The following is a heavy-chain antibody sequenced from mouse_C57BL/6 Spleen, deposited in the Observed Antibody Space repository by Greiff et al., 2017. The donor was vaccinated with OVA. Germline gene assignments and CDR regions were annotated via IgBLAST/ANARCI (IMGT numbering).Heavy chain of an antibody. J-gene: IGHJ3*01. D-gene: IGHD2-1*01. CDR3: VRRRDGNYGAWFAY. CDR2: INPNNGGT. V-gene: IGHV1-26*01. Sequence: VQLKQSGPELVKPGASVKISCKASGYTFTDYYMNWVKQSHGKSLEWIGDINPNNGGTSYNQKVKGKATLTVDKSSSTAYMELRSLTSEDSAVYYCVRRRDGNYGAWFAYWGQGTLVTVSA. CDR1: GYTFTDYY.